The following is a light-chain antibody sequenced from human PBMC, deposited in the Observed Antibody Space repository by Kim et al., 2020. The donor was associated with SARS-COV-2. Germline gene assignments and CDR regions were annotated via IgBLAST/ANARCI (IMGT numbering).Light chain of an antibody. V-gene: IGKV1-5*01. J-gene: IGKJ2*01. CDR2: DAS. CDR3: QRYNSPAT. CDR1: QTISRW. Sequence: DIQMTQSPSTLSASVGDRVTITCRASQTISRWWGWYQHKPGKAPKLLIYDASNLESGVPSKFSGSGSETEFTLTISSLQPDDFATYFCQRYNSPATFGQGTKLEI.